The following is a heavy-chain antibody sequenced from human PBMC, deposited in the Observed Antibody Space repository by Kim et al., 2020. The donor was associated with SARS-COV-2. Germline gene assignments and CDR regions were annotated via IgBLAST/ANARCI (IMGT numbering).Heavy chain of an antibody. CDR1: GGTFSSYA. J-gene: IGHJ3*02. V-gene: IGHV1-69*04. D-gene: IGHD6-13*01. CDR2: IIPILGIA. Sequence: SVKVSCKASGGTFSSYAISWVRQAPGQGLEWMGRIIPILGIANYAQKFQGRVTITADKSTSTAYMELSSLRSEDTAVYYCATEAGSSSFHAFDIWGQGTMVTVSS. CDR3: ATEAGSSSFHAFDI.